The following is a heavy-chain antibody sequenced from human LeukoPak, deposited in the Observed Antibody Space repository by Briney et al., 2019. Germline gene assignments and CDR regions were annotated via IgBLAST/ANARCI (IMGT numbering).Heavy chain of an antibody. Sequence: HPGGSLRLSCAASGFTFSSYAMNWVRQAPGKGLEWVSAISASGGSTHYADSVKGRFTISRDNSKNTLYLQMNSLRAEDTAVYYCAKGRLGLTNWFDPWGQGTLVTVSS. D-gene: IGHD3-16*01. CDR1: GFTFSSYA. J-gene: IGHJ5*02. CDR2: ISASGGST. V-gene: IGHV3-23*01. CDR3: AKGRLGLTNWFDP.